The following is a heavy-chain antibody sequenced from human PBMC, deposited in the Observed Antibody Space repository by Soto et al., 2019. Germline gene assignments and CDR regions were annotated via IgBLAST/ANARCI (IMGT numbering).Heavy chain of an antibody. CDR1: GGSINNYY. CDR2: IYHSGRS. Sequence: SETLSLTCTVSGGSINNYYWSWIRQTPGKGLEWIANIYHSGRSNYNPSLKSRVIISVDTPNNQFSLTLTSVTAADTAVYYCATGGLHGRGEWFDPWGQGTPVTVSS. J-gene: IGHJ5*02. V-gene: IGHV4-59*01. CDR3: ATGGLHGRGEWFDP. D-gene: IGHD3-16*01.